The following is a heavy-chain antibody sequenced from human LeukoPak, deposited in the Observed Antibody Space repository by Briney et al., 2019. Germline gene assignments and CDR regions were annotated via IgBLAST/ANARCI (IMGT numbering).Heavy chain of an antibody. CDR2: IDSDGSRT. CDR1: GFTFSSYW. D-gene: IGHD1-26*01. Sequence: GGSLRLSCAAPGFTFSSYWMHWVRQAPGKGLVWVSRIDSDGSRTSYADSVKGRFTISRDNAKNTLYLQMNSLRAEYTAVYYCARKGGSYYFFDYWGQGTLVTVSS. V-gene: IGHV3-74*01. J-gene: IGHJ4*02. CDR3: ARKGGSYYFFDY.